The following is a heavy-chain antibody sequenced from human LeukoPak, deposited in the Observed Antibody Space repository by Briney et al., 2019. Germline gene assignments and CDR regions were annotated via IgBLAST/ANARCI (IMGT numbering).Heavy chain of an antibody. D-gene: IGHD3-16*01. Sequence: GGSLRLSCEASGFVYENYGMTWVRQVPGKGLEWLCGINWNGGKIVYADSVEGRFTISRDNAKNSLYLQMNSLRDEDTAVYYCARDVMSYWGQGTLVTVSS. CDR3: ARDVMSY. J-gene: IGHJ4*02. CDR1: GFVYENYG. V-gene: IGHV3-20*04. CDR2: INWNGGKI.